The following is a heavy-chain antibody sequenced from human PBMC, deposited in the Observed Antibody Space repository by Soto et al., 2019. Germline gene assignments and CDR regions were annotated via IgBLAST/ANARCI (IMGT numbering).Heavy chain of an antibody. CDR2: IYHSGST. J-gene: IGHJ5*02. CDR1: GGSMSSGGYF. V-gene: IGHV4-30-2*01. CDR3: ARGLGP. Sequence: SETLSLTCAVSGGSMSSGGYFWSWIRQPPGKGLEWIGYIYHSGSTYYNPSLKSRVTISVDRSKNQFSLKLNSVTAADTAVYYCARGLGPWGQGTLVTVSS. D-gene: IGHD3-10*01.